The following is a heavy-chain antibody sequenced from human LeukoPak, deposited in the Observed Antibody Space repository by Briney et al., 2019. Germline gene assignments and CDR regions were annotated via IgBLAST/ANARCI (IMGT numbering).Heavy chain of an antibody. CDR2: ISYDGSNK. Sequence: GGSLRLSCAASGFTFSSYAMHWVRQAPGKGLEWVAVISYDGSNKHYADSVKGRFTISRDNSKNTLYLQMNSLRAEDTAVYYCAREQGSLDFDYWGQGTLVTVSS. V-gene: IGHV3-30*04. J-gene: IGHJ4*02. CDR1: GFTFSSYA. D-gene: IGHD6-6*01. CDR3: AREQGSLDFDY.